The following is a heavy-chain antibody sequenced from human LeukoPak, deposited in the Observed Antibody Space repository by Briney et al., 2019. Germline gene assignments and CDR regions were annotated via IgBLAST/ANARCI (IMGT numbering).Heavy chain of an antibody. CDR1: GYTFTGYY. CDR3: ARAFEYSSSSWFDP. J-gene: IGHJ5*02. Sequence: VASVKVSCKASGYTFTGYYMLWVRQAPGQGLEWMGWINPNSGGTNYAQKFQGRVTMTRDTSISTAYMELSRLRSDDTAVYYCARAFEYSSSSWFDPWGQGTLVTVSS. V-gene: IGHV1-2*02. CDR2: INPNSGGT. D-gene: IGHD6-6*01.